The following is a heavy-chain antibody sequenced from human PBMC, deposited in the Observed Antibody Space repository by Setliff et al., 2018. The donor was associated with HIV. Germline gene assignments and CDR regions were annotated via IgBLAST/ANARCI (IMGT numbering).Heavy chain of an antibody. CDR3: ARQPYYDDDGTNLPSEWRVLG. D-gene: IGHD3-16*01. Sequence: ASVKVSCKASGGTFRNSAINWVRQAPGQGLVWMGGIITLFGEANYAQKFQGRVTITADESTSTAYMELNSLRSDDAAVYYCARQPYYDDDGTNLPSEWRVLGWGQGTLVTVSS. CDR2: IITLFGEA. V-gene: IGHV1-69*13. J-gene: IGHJ4*02. CDR1: GGTFRNSA.